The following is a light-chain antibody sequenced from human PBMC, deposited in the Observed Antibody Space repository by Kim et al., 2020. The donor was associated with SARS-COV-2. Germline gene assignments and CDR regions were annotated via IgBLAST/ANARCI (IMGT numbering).Light chain of an antibody. CDR1: SSNIGNNS. CDR3: AAWDDSLSGYV. CDR2: RNN. Sequence: QSVLTQSPSASGTPGQRVTISCSGSSSNIGNNSVYWYQQLPGTAPKLLIYRNNQRPSGVPDRFSGSKSGTSASLAISGLRSENEADYYCAAWDDSLSGYVFGTGTKVTVL. V-gene: IGLV1-47*01. J-gene: IGLJ1*01.